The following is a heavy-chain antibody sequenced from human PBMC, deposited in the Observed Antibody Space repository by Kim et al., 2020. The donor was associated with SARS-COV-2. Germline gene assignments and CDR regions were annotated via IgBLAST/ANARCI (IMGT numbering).Heavy chain of an antibody. V-gene: IGHV3-21*01. CDR3: AGAIAGPLPQNDY. CDR2: ISSSSSYI. J-gene: IGHJ4*02. CDR1: GFTFSSYS. Sequence: GGSLRLSCAASGFTFSSYSMNWVRQAPGKGLEWVSSISSSSSYIYYADSVKGRFTISRDNAKNSLYLQMNSLRAEDTAVYYCAGAIAGPLPQNDYWGQGTLVTVSS. D-gene: IGHD6-13*01.